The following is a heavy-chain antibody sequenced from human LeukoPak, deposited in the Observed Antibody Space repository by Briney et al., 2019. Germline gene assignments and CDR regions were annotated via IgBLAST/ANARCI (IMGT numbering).Heavy chain of an antibody. Sequence: SETLSLTCTVSGGSISSGDYYWSWIRQPPGKGLEWIGYIYYSGSTYYNPSLKSRVTISVDRSKNQFSLKLSSVTAADTAVYYCARVVGGYYDSKKEGGLDYWGQGTLVTVSS. J-gene: IGHJ4*02. V-gene: IGHV4-30-4*01. CDR1: GGSISSGDYY. D-gene: IGHD3-22*01. CDR2: IYYSGST. CDR3: ARVVGGYYDSKKEGGLDY.